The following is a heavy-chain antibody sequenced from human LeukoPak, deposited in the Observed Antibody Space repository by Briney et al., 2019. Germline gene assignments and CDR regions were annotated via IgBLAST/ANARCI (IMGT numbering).Heavy chain of an antibody. CDR3: ARWKYGSGDY. D-gene: IGHD3-10*01. Sequence: PGGSLRLSCAASGFTFSSYGMHWVRQAPGKGLEWVANIKQDGSEKYYVDSVKGRFTISRDNAKNSLYLQMNSLRAEDTAVYYCARWKYGSGDYWGQGTLVTVSS. CDR1: GFTFSSYG. J-gene: IGHJ4*02. V-gene: IGHV3-7*01. CDR2: IKQDGSEK.